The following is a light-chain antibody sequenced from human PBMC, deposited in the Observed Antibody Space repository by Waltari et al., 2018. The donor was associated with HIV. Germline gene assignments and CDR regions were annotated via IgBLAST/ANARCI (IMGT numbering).Light chain of an antibody. CDR3: QSYDDTVSLEV. J-gene: IGLJ2*01. CDR2: VDD. V-gene: IGLV1-40*01. CDR1: TSNIRGHP. Sequence: QSVLTQPPSVSGAPGQRVTIPCPGSTSNIRGHPVHWCRQLPGAAPKLLIYVDDVWPVGVSDRFSGSKSDTAASLAIAGLQAEDEADYYCQSYDDTVSLEVFGGGTRLTVL.